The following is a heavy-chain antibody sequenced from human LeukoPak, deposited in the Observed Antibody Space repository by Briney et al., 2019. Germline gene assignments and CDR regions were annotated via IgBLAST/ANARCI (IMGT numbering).Heavy chain of an antibody. J-gene: IGHJ5*02. CDR3: ARQLAVAGRGERFDP. Sequence: GEPLKISCKCSGYSFTSYWIGWVRQMPGKGLEWMGIIYPVDSDTRYSPSFQGQVTISADKSISTAYLQWSSLKDSDTAMYYCARQLAVAGRGERFDPWGQGTLVTVSS. V-gene: IGHV5-51*01. D-gene: IGHD6-19*01. CDR2: IYPVDSDT. CDR1: GYSFTSYW.